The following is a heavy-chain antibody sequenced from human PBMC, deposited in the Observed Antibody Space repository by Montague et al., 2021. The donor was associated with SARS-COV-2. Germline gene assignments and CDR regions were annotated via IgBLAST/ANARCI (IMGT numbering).Heavy chain of an antibody. CDR1: GFTFDDYA. D-gene: IGHD5-18*01. CDR3: AKDINRGIQLWHTTGSFDY. V-gene: IGHV3-9*01. CDR2: ITWNSGSI. J-gene: IGHJ4*02. Sequence: SLRLSCAASGFTFDDYAMPWVRQAPGKGLEWVSGITWNSGSIGXXXSXXXRFXISRDNAKNSLYLQMNSLRAEDTALYYCAKDINRGIQLWHTTGSFDYWGQGTLVTVSS.